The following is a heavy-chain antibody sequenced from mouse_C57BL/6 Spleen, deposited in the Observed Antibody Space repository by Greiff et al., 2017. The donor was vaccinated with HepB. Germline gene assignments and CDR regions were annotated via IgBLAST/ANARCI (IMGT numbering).Heavy chain of an antibody. CDR2: INPNYGTT. J-gene: IGHJ3*01. Sequence: EVKLQESGPELVKPGASVKISCKASGYSFTDYNMNWVKQSNGKSLEWIGVINPNYGTTSYNQKFKGKATLTVDQSSSTAYMQLNSLTSEDSAVYYCARGDGSSYVKVWFAYWGQGTLVTVSA. CDR3: ARGDGSSYVKVWFAY. V-gene: IGHV1-39*01. CDR1: GYSFTDYN. D-gene: IGHD1-1*01.